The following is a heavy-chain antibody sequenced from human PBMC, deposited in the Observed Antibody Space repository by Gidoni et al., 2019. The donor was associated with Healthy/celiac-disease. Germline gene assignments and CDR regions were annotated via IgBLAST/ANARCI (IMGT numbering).Heavy chain of an antibody. CDR2: INPNSGGT. Sequence: MHWVRQAPGQGLEWMGWINPNSGGTNYAQKFQGWVTMTRDTSISTAYMELSRLRSDDTAVYYCAREGTYDFWSGYSYYYYGMDVWGQGTTVTVSS. V-gene: IGHV1-2*04. D-gene: IGHD3-3*01. J-gene: IGHJ6*02. CDR3: AREGTYDFWSGYSYYYYGMDV.